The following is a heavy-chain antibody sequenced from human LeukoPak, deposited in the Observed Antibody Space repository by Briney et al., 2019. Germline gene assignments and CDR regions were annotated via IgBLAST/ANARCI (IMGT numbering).Heavy chain of an antibody. CDR3: ARDLWDIVVAGVDTAMGIFDY. Sequence: ASVRVSCKASGYTFTSYAMHWVRQAPGQRLEWMGWINAGNGNTKYSQKFQGRVTTTRDTSASTAYMELSSLRSEDTAVYYCARDLWDIVVAGVDTAMGIFDYWGQGTLVTVSS. CDR1: GYTFTSYA. J-gene: IGHJ4*02. CDR2: INAGNGNT. D-gene: IGHD5-18*01. V-gene: IGHV1-3*01.